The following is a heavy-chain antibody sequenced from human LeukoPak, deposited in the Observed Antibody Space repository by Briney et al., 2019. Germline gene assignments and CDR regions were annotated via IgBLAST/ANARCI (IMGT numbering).Heavy chain of an antibody. CDR1: GFTFSSYG. CDR3: ARTGTREGINYGIDY. CDR2: ISKDGRNK. J-gene: IGHJ4*02. Sequence: PGGSLRLSCGASGFTFSSYGMHWVRRAPGKGLDWVAAISKDGRNKYYADSAKGRFTISRDNSRNTLSLEMNSLRSEDTAIYYCARTGTREGINYGIDYWGQGTLVTVSS. V-gene: IGHV3-30*03. D-gene: IGHD5-24*01.